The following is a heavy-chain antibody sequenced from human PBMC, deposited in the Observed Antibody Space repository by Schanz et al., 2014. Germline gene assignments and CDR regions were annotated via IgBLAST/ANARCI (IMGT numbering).Heavy chain of an antibody. CDR2: ITRQGTT. D-gene: IGHD6-19*01. CDR1: GFTFSNYA. V-gene: IGHV3-23*04. J-gene: IGHJ4*02. Sequence: EVQLVESGGRVERPGGSLRLSCAGSGFTFSNYAIHWVRQAPGRGLEWVSGITRQGTTYYGDFVRGRFSISRDLSSNTLYLQMNSLRADDSAIYYCAKDHPSSGWPAFDVWGQGTQVTVSS. CDR3: AKDHPSSGWPAFDV.